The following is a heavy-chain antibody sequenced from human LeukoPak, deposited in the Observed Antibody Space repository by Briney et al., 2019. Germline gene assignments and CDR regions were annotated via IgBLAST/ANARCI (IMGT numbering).Heavy chain of an antibody. V-gene: IGHV3-33*01. Sequence: PGRSLRLSCAASGFTFSSYGMHWVRQAPGKGLEWVAVIWYDRSNKYYADSVKGRFTISRDNSKKTLYLQMNSLRAEDTAVYYCARDTGVYSSSWYYYYGMDVWGQGTTVTVSS. D-gene: IGHD6-13*01. J-gene: IGHJ6*02. CDR1: GFTFSSYG. CDR2: IWYDRSNK. CDR3: ARDTGVYSSSWYYYYGMDV.